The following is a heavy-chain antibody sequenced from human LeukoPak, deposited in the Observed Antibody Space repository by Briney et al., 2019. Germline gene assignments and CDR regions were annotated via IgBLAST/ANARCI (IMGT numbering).Heavy chain of an antibody. V-gene: IGHV1-69*05. J-gene: IGHJ4*02. CDR1: GGTFSSYA. CDR3: ARGRWLPWYFDY. D-gene: IGHD5-24*01. Sequence: SSVKVSCEASGGTFSSYAISWVRQTPGQGIEWMGGIVPNVRTENSAQKFRGGVTTTTDESTSTAYMERSSRRAEDTAGYYCARGRWLPWYFDYWGQGSLVTVSS. CDR2: IVPNVRTE.